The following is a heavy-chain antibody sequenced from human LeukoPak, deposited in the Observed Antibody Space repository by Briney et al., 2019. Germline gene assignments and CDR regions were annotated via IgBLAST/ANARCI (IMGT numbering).Heavy chain of an antibody. CDR1: GGSFSDYY. Sequence: PSETLSLTCAVYGGSFSDYYWSWIRQPPGKGLEWIGEINHSGSTNYNPSLKSRVTISVDTSKNQFSLKLSSVTAADTAVYYCARGLALLQRDSIFDYWGQGTLVTVSS. D-gene: IGHD6-25*01. CDR3: ARGLALLQRDSIFDY. J-gene: IGHJ4*02. CDR2: INHSGST. V-gene: IGHV4-34*01.